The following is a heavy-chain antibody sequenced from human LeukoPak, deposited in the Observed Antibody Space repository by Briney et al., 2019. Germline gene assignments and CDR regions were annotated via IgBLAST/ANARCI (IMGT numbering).Heavy chain of an antibody. V-gene: IGHV4-59*08. CDR3: ARYYASGNDAFDF. CDR2: IYYSGST. CDR1: GYSITTGYY. D-gene: IGHD3-10*01. Sequence: PSETLSLTCTVFGYSITTGYYWSWIRQPPGKGLEWIGYIYYSGSTNYNPSLKSRVTISVDTSKNQFSLKLTSVTAADTAVYYCARYYASGNDAFDFWGQGTMVTVSS. J-gene: IGHJ3*01.